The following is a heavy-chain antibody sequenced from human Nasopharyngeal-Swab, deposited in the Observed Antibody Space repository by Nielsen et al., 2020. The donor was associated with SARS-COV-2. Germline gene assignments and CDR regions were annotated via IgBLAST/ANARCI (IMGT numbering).Heavy chain of an antibody. J-gene: IGHJ3*02. CDR2: IYYSGSS. CDR1: GASITSDDFY. D-gene: IGHD1-1*01. Sequence: SETLSLTCTVSGASITSDDFYWNWIRQPPGKGLEWIGYIYYSGSSFYNPSLKSRVTISVDTSKNQFSLKLNSVTAADTAVYYCVRGLYLYNWHSRGAFDIWGQGAMVTVSS. CDR3: VRGLYLYNWHSRGAFDI. V-gene: IGHV4-30-4*01.